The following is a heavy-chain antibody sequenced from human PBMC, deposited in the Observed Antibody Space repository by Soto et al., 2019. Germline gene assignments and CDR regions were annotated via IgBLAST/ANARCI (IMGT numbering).Heavy chain of an antibody. V-gene: IGHV3-74*01. J-gene: IGHJ6*02. Sequence: EVQLVESGGGLVQPGGSLRLSCVASGFIFSNCWMHWVRQAPGMGLVWVSHINSDGSSTTYADSVKGRFTISRDNAKNTLYLQMNSLRAEDTAVYYCVRAIGHYGMDVWGRGTTVTGSS. CDR2: INSDGSST. CDR3: VRAIGHYGMDV. CDR1: GFIFSNCW. D-gene: IGHD3-22*01.